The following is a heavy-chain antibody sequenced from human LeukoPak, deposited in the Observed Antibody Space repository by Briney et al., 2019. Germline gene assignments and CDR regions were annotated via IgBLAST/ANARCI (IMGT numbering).Heavy chain of an antibody. D-gene: IGHD3-22*01. CDR3: ARERIRYYYDSSGYRANWFDP. CDR2: INHSGST. J-gene: IGHJ5*02. CDR1: GGSFSGYY. V-gene: IGHV4-34*01. Sequence: PSETLSLTCAVYGGSFSGYYWSWIRQPPGKGLEWIGEINHSGSTNYNPSLKSRVTISVDTSKNQFSLKLSSVTAADTAVYYCARERIRYYYDSSGYRANWFDPWGQGPLVTVSS.